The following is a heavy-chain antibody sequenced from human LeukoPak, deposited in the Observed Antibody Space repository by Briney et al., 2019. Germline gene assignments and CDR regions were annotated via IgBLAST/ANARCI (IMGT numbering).Heavy chain of an antibody. CDR2: IYHSGST. CDR3: ASYDFWSGYYGRENNWFDP. D-gene: IGHD3-3*01. J-gene: IGHJ5*02. CDR1: GYSISSGYY. Sequence: SETLYLTCAVSGYSISSGYYWGWIRQPPGKGLEWIGSIYHSGSTYYNPSLKSRVTISVDTSKNQFSLKLSSVTAADTAVYYCASYDFWSGYYGRENNWFDPWGQGTLVTVSS. V-gene: IGHV4-38-2*01.